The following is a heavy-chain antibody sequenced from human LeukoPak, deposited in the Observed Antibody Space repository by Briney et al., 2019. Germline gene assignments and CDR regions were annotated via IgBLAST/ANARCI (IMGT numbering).Heavy chain of an antibody. D-gene: IGHD3-22*01. V-gene: IGHV4-34*01. CDR1: GGSFSGYY. J-gene: IGHJ6*03. Sequence: PSETLPLTCAVYGGSFSGYYWTWIRQTPGKGLEWIGEMNPSGSTNYNPSLKSRVTISVDTSKNQFSLKLSSVTAADTAVYYCARGRQDVTMIVVVMTAVSYYLDVWGKGTTVTVS. CDR3: ARGRQDVTMIVVVMTAVSYYLDV. CDR2: MNPSGST.